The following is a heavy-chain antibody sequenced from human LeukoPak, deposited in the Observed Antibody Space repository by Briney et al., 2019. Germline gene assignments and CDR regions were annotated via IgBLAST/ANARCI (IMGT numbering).Heavy chain of an antibody. CDR2: IRQDGSEK. Sequence: SGGSLRLSCAASGLTFSNYVMSWVRQAPGKGLEWVANIRQDGSEKYYGNSVKGRFTISRDNAKNSLYLQMNSLRVEDTAVYYCARANLLTGYYYLDYWGQGTLVTVSS. J-gene: IGHJ4*02. V-gene: IGHV3-7*01. CDR3: ARANLLTGYYYLDY. CDR1: GLTFSNYV. D-gene: IGHD3-9*01.